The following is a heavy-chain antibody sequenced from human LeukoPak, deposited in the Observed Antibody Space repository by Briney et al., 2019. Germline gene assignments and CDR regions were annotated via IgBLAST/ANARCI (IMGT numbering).Heavy chain of an antibody. D-gene: IGHD6-13*01. J-gene: IGHJ4*02. CDR3: ASWGGWGSSWSARTFDY. CDR2: IHRSGST. Sequence: SETLSLTCTVSGGSISSYYWSWIRQPPGKGLEWIGAIHRSGSTYYNPSLKSRVTISIDTSGNQFSLNLSSVTAADTAVYYCASWGGWGSSWSARTFDYWGQGTLVTVSS. V-gene: IGHV4-59*04. CDR1: GGSISSYY.